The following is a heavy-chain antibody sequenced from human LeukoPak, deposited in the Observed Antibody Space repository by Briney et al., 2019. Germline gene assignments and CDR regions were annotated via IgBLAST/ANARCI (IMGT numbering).Heavy chain of an antibody. Sequence: SLRLSRAASGFTFDDYAMHWVRQAPGKGLEWVSGISWNSGSIGYADSVKGRFTISRDNAKNSLYLQMNSLRAEDTAVYYCAIYCSSTSWGFDYWGQGTLVTVSS. CDR1: GFTFDDYA. CDR3: AIYCSSTSWGFDY. D-gene: IGHD2-2*01. CDR2: ISWNSGSI. J-gene: IGHJ4*02. V-gene: IGHV3-9*01.